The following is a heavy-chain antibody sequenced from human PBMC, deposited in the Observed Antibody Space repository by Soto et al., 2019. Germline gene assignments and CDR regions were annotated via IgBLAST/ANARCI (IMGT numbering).Heavy chain of an antibody. CDR3: ARDPITYTGGNWFAP. J-gene: IGHJ5*02. V-gene: IGHV3-30-3*01. CDR2: ISYDGSNK. CDR1: GFTFSNYA. D-gene: IGHD1-20*01. Sequence: QVQLVESGGGVVQPGRSLRLSCAASGFTFSNYAMHWVRQAPGKGLEWVAIISYDGSNKHYADSVKGRFTISRDNSTNTLYLQMNRLRAEDTAMYYCARDPITYTGGNWFAPWGQGTLVTVSS.